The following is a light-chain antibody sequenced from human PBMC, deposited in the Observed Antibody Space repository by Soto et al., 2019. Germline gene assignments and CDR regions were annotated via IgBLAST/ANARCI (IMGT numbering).Light chain of an antibody. V-gene: IGKV3-20*01. J-gene: IGKJ1*01. Sequence: EIVLTQSPGTLSLSPGERATLSCRASQSVSSSYLAWYQQKPGQAPRLLIYGASSRATGIPDRFSGSGSGTDFTLTISRLEPEDCAVYYCQQYGSSPVVFGQGTKVEIK. CDR1: QSVSSSY. CDR3: QQYGSSPVV. CDR2: GAS.